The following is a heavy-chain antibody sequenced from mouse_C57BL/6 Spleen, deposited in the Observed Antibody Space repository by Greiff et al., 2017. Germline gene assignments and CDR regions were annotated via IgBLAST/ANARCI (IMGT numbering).Heavy chain of an antibody. Sequence: QVQLQQPGAELVKPGASVKLSCKASGYTFTSYWMHWVKQRPGQGLEWIGMIHPDSGSTNYNEKFKSKATLTEDKSSSTAYMQLSSLTSEDSAVYYCASRKLNWDDAMDYWGQGTSVTVSS. CDR1: GYTFTSYW. CDR3: ASRKLNWDDAMDY. D-gene: IGHD4-1*01. J-gene: IGHJ4*01. V-gene: IGHV1-64*01. CDR2: IHPDSGST.